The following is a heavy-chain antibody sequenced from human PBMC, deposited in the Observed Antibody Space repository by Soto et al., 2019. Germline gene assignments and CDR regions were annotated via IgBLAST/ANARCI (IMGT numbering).Heavy chain of an antibody. CDR2: INSDGSST. Sequence: EVQLVESGGGLVQPGGSLRLSCAASGFTFSSYWMHWVRQAPGKGLVWVSRINSDGSSTSYADSVKGRFTISRDNAKNPLYLQMNSLRAADTAVYYCARGGSLNWSFDLWGRGTLVTVSS. J-gene: IGHJ2*01. V-gene: IGHV3-74*01. D-gene: IGHD1-26*01. CDR1: GFTFSSYW. CDR3: ARGGSLNWSFDL.